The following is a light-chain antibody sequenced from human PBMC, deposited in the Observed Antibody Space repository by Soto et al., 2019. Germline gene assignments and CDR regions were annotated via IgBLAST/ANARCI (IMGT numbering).Light chain of an antibody. CDR1: SGHSSYA. J-gene: IGLJ2*01. CDR2: LNSDGSH. CDR3: QTWGTGIQV. Sequence: QPVLTQSPSASASLGASVKLTRTLSSGHSSYAIAWHQQRPEKGPRYLMKLNSDGSHSKGDGIPDRFSGSSSGAERYLTISSLQSEDEADYYCQTWGTGIQVFGGGTKLTVL. V-gene: IGLV4-69*01.